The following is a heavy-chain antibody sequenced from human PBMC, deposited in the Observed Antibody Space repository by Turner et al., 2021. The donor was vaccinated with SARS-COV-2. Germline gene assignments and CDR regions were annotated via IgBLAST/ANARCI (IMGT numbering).Heavy chain of an antibody. Sequence: EVQLVESGGGLVPPGGSLSLSCAASGFTFSSYSINWVRQSPGKGLEWVSYISSISSTRYYADSVRGRFTISVDNAKNSLYLQMNSLRAEETAVYYCARDLGSIAVANWGQGTLVTVSS. J-gene: IGHJ4*02. V-gene: IGHV3-48*01. CDR3: ARDLGSIAVAN. CDR1: GFTFSSYS. CDR2: ISSISSTR. D-gene: IGHD6-19*01.